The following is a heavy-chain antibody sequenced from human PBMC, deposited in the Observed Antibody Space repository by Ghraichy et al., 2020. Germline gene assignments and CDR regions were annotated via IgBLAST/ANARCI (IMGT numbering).Heavy chain of an antibody. D-gene: IGHD5-24*01. CDR2: ISSSSSYI. CDR1: GFTFSSYS. Sequence: GGSLRLSCAASGFTFSSYSMNWVRQAPGKGLEWVSSISSSSSYIYYADSVKCRFTISRDNAKNSLYLQMNSLSAEDTAVYYCARDYGRDVPGLGVWGQGTTVTVSS. J-gene: IGHJ6*02. V-gene: IGHV3-21*01. CDR3: ARDYGRDVPGLGV.